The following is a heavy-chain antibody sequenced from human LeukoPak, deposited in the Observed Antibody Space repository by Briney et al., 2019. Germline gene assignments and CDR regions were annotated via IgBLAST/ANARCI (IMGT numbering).Heavy chain of an antibody. D-gene: IGHD1-26*01. CDR2: VYWDDEK. Sequence: ESGPTLVKSAQTLTLTCSASGFSLSVGGMGVGWIRQPPGKAPEWLAVVYWDDEKRYSPTLQTRLTITADISKNQVVLTMTNMDPVDTATYYCARLIVGAARVFDSWGQGTLVTVSS. CDR3: ARLIVGAARVFDS. V-gene: IGHV2-5*02. CDR1: GFSLSVGGMG. J-gene: IGHJ4*02.